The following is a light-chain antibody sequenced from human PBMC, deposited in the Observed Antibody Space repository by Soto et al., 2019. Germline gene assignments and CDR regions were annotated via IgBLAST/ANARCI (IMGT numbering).Light chain of an antibody. Sequence: EIGLTQSPGTLSLSPGERATLSCRASQSVTSSYLAWYQQKPGQAPRLLIYGASSRATGIPDRFSGSGSGTDFTLTISRLEAEDFAVYYCQLNGRSTHSTVGRGTKMEIK. J-gene: IGKJ3*01. CDR3: QLNGRSTHST. CDR1: QSVTSSY. CDR2: GAS. V-gene: IGKV3-20*01.